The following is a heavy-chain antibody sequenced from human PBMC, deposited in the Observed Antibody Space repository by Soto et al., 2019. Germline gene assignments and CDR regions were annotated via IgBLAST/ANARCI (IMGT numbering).Heavy chain of an antibody. CDR3: ARDLGGYPLDY. D-gene: IGHD5-12*01. J-gene: IGHJ4*02. V-gene: IGHV1-3*04. CDR2: LNTGNGNT. CDR1: GYTFRGDA. Sequence: QVQLVQSGAEVVKPGASVKVSCKASGYTFRGDAVHWVRQAPGQSLEWMGWLNTGNGNTRYSQNFQGRVTITTDTSATTAYMELYSLRSEDTAVYYCARDLGGYPLDYWGQGTLVTVSS.